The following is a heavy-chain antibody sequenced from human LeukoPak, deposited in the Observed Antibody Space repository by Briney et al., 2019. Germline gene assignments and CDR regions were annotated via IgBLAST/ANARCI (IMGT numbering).Heavy chain of an antibody. CDR1: GGSISSSSYY. D-gene: IGHD3-10*01. J-gene: IGHJ4*02. Sequence: SETLSLTCTVSGGSISSSSYYWGWIRQPPGKGLEWIGSIYYSGSTYYNPSLKSRVTISVDTSKNQFSLKLSSVTAADTAVYYCARVKLWFGELFYFDYWGQGTLVTVSS. V-gene: IGHV4-39*07. CDR2: IYYSGST. CDR3: ARVKLWFGELFYFDY.